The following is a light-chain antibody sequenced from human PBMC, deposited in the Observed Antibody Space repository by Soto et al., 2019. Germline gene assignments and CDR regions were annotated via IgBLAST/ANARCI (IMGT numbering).Light chain of an antibody. V-gene: IGKV1-39*01. Sequence: DIQMTQSPSSLSASVGDRVTITCRASQSISSYLNWYQQKPGKAPKLLIYAASSLQSGVPSRFSGSGSGTDFTLTISSLQPEDVATYYCQQSYSTPESTFGPGTKVDIK. CDR1: QSISSY. CDR3: QQSYSTPEST. CDR2: AAS. J-gene: IGKJ3*01.